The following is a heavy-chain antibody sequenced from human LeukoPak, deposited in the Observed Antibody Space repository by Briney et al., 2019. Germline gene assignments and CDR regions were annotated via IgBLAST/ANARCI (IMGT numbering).Heavy chain of an antibody. V-gene: IGHV3-21*01. CDR3: ARFCTNGVCYTDGY. J-gene: IGHJ4*02. CDR2: ISSSSSYI. Sequence: PGGSLRLSCAASGFTFSSYSMNWVRQAPGKGLEWVSSISSSSSYIYYADSVKGRFTISRDNAKNSLYLQMNSLRAEDTAVYYCARFCTNGVCYTDGYWGQGTLVTVSS. CDR1: GFTFSSYS. D-gene: IGHD2-8*01.